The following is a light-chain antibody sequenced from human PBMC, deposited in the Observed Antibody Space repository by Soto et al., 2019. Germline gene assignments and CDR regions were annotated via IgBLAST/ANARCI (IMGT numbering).Light chain of an antibody. CDR2: GAY. CDR1: QSVSSSY. J-gene: IGKJ5*01. Sequence: EIVLTQSPGTLSLSPGERATLSCRASQSVSSSYLAWYQQKPAQAPRLLIYGAYSRATSIRDRFSGSGSGTDFTLTIIRLEPEDVAVYYCQQYGSSPSITFGQGTRLEI. CDR3: QQYGSSPSIT. V-gene: IGKV3-20*01.